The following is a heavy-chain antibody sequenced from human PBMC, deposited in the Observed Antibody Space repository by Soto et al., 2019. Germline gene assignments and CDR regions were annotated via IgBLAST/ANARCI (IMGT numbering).Heavy chain of an antibody. CDR1: GFALGGYW. J-gene: IGHJ5*02. Sequence: EVQLVESGGGLVLPGGSLRLSCAASGFALGGYWMHWVRQAPGKGLVWVSRINGDGSSTSYADSVEGRFTVSRDNARNTLYLHRKGLRVEDTAVYRCAGGHFNVAPWGPGTLVTVSS. CDR2: INGDGSST. CDR3: AGGHFNVAP. V-gene: IGHV3-74*01. D-gene: IGHD2-21*01.